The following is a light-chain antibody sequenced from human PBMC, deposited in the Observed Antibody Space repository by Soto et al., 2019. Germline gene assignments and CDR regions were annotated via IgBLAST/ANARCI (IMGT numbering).Light chain of an antibody. CDR3: AAWDDSLNGYV. Sequence: QSVLTQPPSASGTPGQRLSIFCSGSSSNIGGNTVNWYQQVPGTAPKLLIYSEDQRPSGVPDRFSGSKSATSASLAISGLXSEDEADYYCAAWDDSLNGYVFGTGTKVTVL. J-gene: IGLJ1*01. CDR2: SED. V-gene: IGLV1-44*01. CDR1: SSNIGGNT.